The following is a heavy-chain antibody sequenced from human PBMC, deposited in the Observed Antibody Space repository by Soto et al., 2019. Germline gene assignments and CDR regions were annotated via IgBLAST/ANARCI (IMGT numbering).Heavy chain of an antibody. V-gene: IGHV1-2*04. CDR2: INPNSGGT. CDR3: ARTNGVGATRGGFDY. J-gene: IGHJ4*02. CDR1: GYTFTGYY. D-gene: IGHD1-26*01. Sequence: ASVKVSCKASGYTFTGYYMHWVRQAPGQGLEWMGWINPNSGGTNYAQKFQGWVTMTRDTSISTAYMELSRLRSDDTAVYYCARTNGVGATRGGFDYWGQGTLVTVPQ.